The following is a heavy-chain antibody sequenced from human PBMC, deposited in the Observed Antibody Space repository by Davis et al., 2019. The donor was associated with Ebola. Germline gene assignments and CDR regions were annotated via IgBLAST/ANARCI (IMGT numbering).Heavy chain of an antibody. D-gene: IGHD3-22*01. Sequence: GGPLRPSCVASGSTSSSYVMAWVRQPPGKGLEWVSRLGRSRHSSDYGHSVRGRFTISRDNSKNTVYLQMISLRAEDTATYYCARVTLWWDDDSGGPTTYYYDIWGQGALVTVSS. J-gene: IGHJ4*02. CDR2: LGRSRHSS. CDR1: GSTSSSYV. V-gene: IGHV3-23*01. CDR3: ARVTLWWDDDSGGPTTYYYDI.